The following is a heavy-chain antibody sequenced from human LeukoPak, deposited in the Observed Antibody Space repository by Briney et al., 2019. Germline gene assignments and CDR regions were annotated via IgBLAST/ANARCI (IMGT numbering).Heavy chain of an antibody. Sequence: SETLSLTCAVSGDSISSDNCWGWIRQPPGKGLEWIGSVYRTGDTNCNPSLKSRVTISIDTSKNQFSLRLTSVTAADTAVYYCARHSYGLVREAYFDPWGQGTLVTVSS. J-gene: IGHJ5*02. CDR3: ARHSYGLVREAYFDP. CDR1: GDSISSDNC. D-gene: IGHD6-19*01. CDR2: VYRTGDT. V-gene: IGHV4-38-2*01.